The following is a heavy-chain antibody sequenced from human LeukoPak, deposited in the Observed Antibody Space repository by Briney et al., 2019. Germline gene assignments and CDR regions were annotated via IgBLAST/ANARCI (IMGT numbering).Heavy chain of an antibody. CDR1: GGSISSGSYY. V-gene: IGHV4-61*02. J-gene: IGHJ4*02. CDR2: IYTTGST. CDR3: TRAGYGDYGAVDS. D-gene: IGHD4-17*01. Sequence: PSQTLSLTCTVSGGSISSGSYYWSWIRQPAGKGLEWIGRIYTTGSTNYNPSLKGRVTMSVDTSKNQFSLRLTSLTAADTAVYYCTRAGYGDYGAVDSWGQGTLVTVSS.